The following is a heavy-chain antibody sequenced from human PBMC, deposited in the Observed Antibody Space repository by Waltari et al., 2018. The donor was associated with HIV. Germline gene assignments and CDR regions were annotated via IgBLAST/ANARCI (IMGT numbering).Heavy chain of an antibody. D-gene: IGHD1-26*01. CDR1: GYTFTRYD. Sequence: QVQLEQSGAEVKKPGASVKVSCKASGYTFTRYDIFWVRQATGQGLEWMGWMNQHRGTTAYAQKFQGRVTMTRNTSITTAYMELSSLRSEDTAVYYCARVRRPSGSYYLSYWGQGTLVTVSS. J-gene: IGHJ4*02. V-gene: IGHV1-8*01. CDR2: MNQHRGTT. CDR3: ARVRRPSGSYYLSY.